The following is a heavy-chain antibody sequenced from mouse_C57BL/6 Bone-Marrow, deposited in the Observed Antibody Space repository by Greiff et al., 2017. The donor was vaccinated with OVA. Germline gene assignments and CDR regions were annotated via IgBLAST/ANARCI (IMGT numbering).Heavy chain of an antibody. J-gene: IGHJ1*03. D-gene: IGHD2-13*01. CDR1: GYAFSSSW. Sequence: QVQLQQSGPELVKPGASVKISCKASGYAFSSSWMNWVKQRPGKGLEWIGRIYPGDGATYYNGKFKGKATLTADKSSSTAYMQLSSLTSEDSAVYFCARWRDADYVRCFDVWGTGTPVTVSS. CDR2: IYPGDGAT. V-gene: IGHV1-82*01. CDR3: ARWRDADYVRCFDV.